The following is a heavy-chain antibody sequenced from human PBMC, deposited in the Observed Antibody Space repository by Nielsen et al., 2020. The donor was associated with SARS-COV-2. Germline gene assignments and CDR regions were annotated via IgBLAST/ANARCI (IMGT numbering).Heavy chain of an antibody. CDR1: GFTFSSNA. CDR3: ARGVLDY. V-gene: IGHV3-48*01. D-gene: IGHD2-2*01. Sequence: GESLKISCAASGFTFSSNAMNWVRQAPGKGPEWVAYISSDSSWKQYADSVKGRVSISRDNAKKSLDLQMNSLRGEDTAVYYCARGVLDYWGQGALVTVSS. J-gene: IGHJ4*02. CDR2: ISSDSSWK.